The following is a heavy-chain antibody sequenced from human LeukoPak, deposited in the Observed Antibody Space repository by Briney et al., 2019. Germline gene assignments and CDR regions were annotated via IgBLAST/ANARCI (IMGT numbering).Heavy chain of an antibody. CDR3: ARPRGSGSSGDAFDI. J-gene: IGHJ3*02. D-gene: IGHD1-26*01. Sequence: GESLKISCKGSGYSFANYWIAWVRQMPGKGLEWLGIIYPGDSDTRYSPPFHGQVTISADKSITTAYLQWSSLKASDTAMYFCARPRGSGSSGDAFDIWGQGTMVTVSS. CDR1: GYSFANYW. V-gene: IGHV5-51*01. CDR2: IYPGDSDT.